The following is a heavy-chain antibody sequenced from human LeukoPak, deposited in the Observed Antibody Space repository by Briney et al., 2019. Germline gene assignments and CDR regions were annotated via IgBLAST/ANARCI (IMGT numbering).Heavy chain of an antibody. CDR1: GYTFTGYY. D-gene: IGHD4-17*01. V-gene: IGHV1-2*04. CDR3: ARSTVTTSWAFDI. Sequence: ASVKVSCKASGYTFTGYYMHWVRQAPGQGLEWMGRINPNSGGTNYAQKFQGWVTMTRDTSISTAYMELSRLRSDDTAVYYCARSTVTTSWAFDIWGQGTMVTVSS. CDR2: INPNSGGT. J-gene: IGHJ3*02.